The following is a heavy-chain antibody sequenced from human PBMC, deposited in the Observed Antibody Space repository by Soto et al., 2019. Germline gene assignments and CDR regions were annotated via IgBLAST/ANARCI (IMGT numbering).Heavy chain of an antibody. CDR2: IYYSGST. Sequence: SETLSLTCTVSGGSISSSSYYWGWIRQPPGKGLEWIGSIYYSGSTYYNPSLKSRVTISVDTSKNQFSLKLSSVTAADTAVYYCARDGTLDYYDSSGYYYYFDYWGQGTLVTVSS. CDR3: ARDGTLDYYDSSGYYYYFDY. CDR1: GGSISSSSYY. V-gene: IGHV4-39*07. J-gene: IGHJ4*02. D-gene: IGHD3-22*01.